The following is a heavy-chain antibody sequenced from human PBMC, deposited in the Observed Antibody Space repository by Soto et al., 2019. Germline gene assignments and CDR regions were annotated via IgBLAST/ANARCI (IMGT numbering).Heavy chain of an antibody. CDR1: GFTFSSYN. CDR2: ISTSGTTI. V-gene: IGHV3-48*02. D-gene: IGHD4-4*01. Sequence: EVQLVESGGGLVQPGGSLRLSCAASGFTFSSYNMNWVRQALGKGLEWVSYISTSGTTIYYTDSVKGRFTISRDNAKNSLFLLMNSLRDEDTAVYYCARYDYSNYGASDVWGQGTTVTVSS. J-gene: IGHJ6*02. CDR3: ARYDYSNYGASDV.